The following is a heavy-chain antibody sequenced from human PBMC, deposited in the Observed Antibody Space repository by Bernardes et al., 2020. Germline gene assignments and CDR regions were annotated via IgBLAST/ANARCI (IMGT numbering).Heavy chain of an antibody. V-gene: IGHV1-2*04. CDR2: INPNSGGT. J-gene: IGHJ6*02. CDR1: GYTFTGYY. Sequence: ASVKVSCKASGYTFTGYYMHWVRQAPGQGLEWMGWINPNSGGTNYAQKFQGWVTMTRDTSISTAYMELSRLRSDDTAVYYCARDGVPAAMNYYYYGMDVWGQGATVTDSS. D-gene: IGHD2-2*01. CDR3: ARDGVPAAMNYYYYGMDV.